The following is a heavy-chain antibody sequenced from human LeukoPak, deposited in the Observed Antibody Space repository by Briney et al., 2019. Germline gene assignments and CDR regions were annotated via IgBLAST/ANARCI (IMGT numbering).Heavy chain of an antibody. D-gene: IGHD1-26*01. Sequence: SETLSLTCTVSGGSLSSYYWSWIRQPPGKGLEWIGYIYYSGSTNYNPSLKSRVTISVDTSKNQFSLKLSSVTAADTAVYYCARCTWELLYFDYWGQGTLVTVSS. CDR1: GGSLSSYY. J-gene: IGHJ4*02. CDR2: IYYSGST. V-gene: IGHV4-59*01. CDR3: ARCTWELLYFDY.